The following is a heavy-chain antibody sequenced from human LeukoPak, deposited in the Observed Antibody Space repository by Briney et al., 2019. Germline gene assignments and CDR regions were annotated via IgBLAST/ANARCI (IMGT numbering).Heavy chain of an antibody. CDR3: ARDHRNQIYGNYYDSSGYTQIYYYYGMDV. J-gene: IGHJ6*02. Sequence: GGSLRLSCAASGFTFSSYSMNWVRQATGKGVEWVSYISSSSSTIYYADSVKGPFTTSRDNAKNSLYLQMNSLRAEHTAVYYCARDHRNQIYGNYYDSSGYTQIYYYYGMDVWGQGTTVTVSS. D-gene: IGHD3-22*01. V-gene: IGHV3-48*01. CDR2: ISSSSSTI. CDR1: GFTFSSYS.